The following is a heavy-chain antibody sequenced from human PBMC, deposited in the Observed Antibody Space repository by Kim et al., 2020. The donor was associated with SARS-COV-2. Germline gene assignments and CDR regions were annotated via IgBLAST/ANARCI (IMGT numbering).Heavy chain of an antibody. CDR2: INGGGGAI. V-gene: IGHV3-11*01. CDR3: ASHRVGSSYDY. J-gene: IGHJ4*01. CDR1: GLSFSDYY. D-gene: IGHD1-1*01. Sequence: GGSLRLSCVASGLSFSDYYMSWIRQAPGKGLEWVSHINGGGGAIKYVDSVNGRFTISRDNAKNSVYLQMSGLRAEDTAVYYCASHRVGSSYDYWGHGTLVTVSS.